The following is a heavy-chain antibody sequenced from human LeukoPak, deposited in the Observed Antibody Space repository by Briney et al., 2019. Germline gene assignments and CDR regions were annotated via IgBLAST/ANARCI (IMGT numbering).Heavy chain of an antibody. CDR2: ISYDGSNK. J-gene: IGHJ4*02. CDR1: GFTFSSYG. CDR3: AKATTTGTTVTTPGY. V-gene: IGHV3-30*18. D-gene: IGHD4-17*01. Sequence: GGSLRLSCAASGFTFSSYGMHWVRQAPGKGLEWVAVISYDGSNKYYADSVKGRFTISRDNSKNTLYLQMNSLRAEDTALYYCAKATTTGTTVTTPGYWGQGTLVTVSS.